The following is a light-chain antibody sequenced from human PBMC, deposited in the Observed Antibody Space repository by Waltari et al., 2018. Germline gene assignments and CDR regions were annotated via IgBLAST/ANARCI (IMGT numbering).Light chain of an antibody. J-gene: IGLJ1*01. CDR2: EVS. V-gene: IGLV2-14*01. Sequence: QSALTQPATVSGSPGQSITISCTGTSSALWGYNYVSWYQQHPGKAPKLIIPEVSKRPSGVSNRLSGSKSGNPASLTISGLQTEDEADYYCSSYAGDITLLFGTGTKVSVL. CDR3: SSYAGDITLL. CDR1: SSALWGYNY.